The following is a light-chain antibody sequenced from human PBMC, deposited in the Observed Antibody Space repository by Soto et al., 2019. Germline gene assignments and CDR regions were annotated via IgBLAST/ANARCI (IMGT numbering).Light chain of an antibody. CDR3: QQSYSVPLT. Sequence: DIQMTQSPSSLSASVGDRVTISCRASQSVRVNLNWYQHQPGKAPRLLIFGASSLPAGVPSRFSGSGFGTEFTLTITSLQPEDFASYYCQQSYSVPLTFGGGTKVEIK. CDR1: QSVRVN. CDR2: GAS. V-gene: IGKV1-39*01. J-gene: IGKJ4*01.